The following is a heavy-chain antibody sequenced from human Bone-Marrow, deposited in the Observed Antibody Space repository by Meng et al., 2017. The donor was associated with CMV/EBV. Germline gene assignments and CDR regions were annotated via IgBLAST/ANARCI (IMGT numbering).Heavy chain of an antibody. CDR1: FTFSSYA. D-gene: IGHD3-10*01. V-gene: IGHV3-23*01. CDR3: AKDRGGFGELFLYYFDY. J-gene: IGHJ4*02. Sequence: FTFSSYAMSWVRQAPGKGLEWVSAISGSGGSTYYADSVKGRFTISRDNSKNTLYLQMNSLRAEDTAVYYCAKDRGGFGELFLYYFDYWGQGTLVTVSS. CDR2: ISGSGGST.